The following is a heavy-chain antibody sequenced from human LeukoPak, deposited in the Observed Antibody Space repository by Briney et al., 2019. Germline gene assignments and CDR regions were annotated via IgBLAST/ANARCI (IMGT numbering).Heavy chain of an antibody. J-gene: IGHJ4*02. CDR3: ATNDYGDYPDY. CDR2: IKKDRSEK. D-gene: IGHD4-17*01. CDR1: GFTFSSYW. Sequence: GGSLRLSCAASGFTFSSYWMSWVRQAPGKGLECVANIKKDRSEKYYVDSVKGRFIISRDNAKNSLYLQMNSLRAEDTAVYYCATNDYGDYPDYWGQGTLVTVSS. V-gene: IGHV3-7*01.